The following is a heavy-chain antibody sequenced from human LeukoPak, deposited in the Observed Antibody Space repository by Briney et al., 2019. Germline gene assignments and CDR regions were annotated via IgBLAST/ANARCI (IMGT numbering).Heavy chain of an antibody. Sequence: SETLSLTCTVAGGAISRYYWSWIRQPPGKGLEWIGGIYYRGSTDYNPSLKSRVTISVDTSKNQFSLKLSSVTAADTAVYYCASHSVAGINYFDYWGQGTLVTVSS. CDR3: ASHSVAGINYFDY. CDR1: GGAISRYY. CDR2: IYYRGST. J-gene: IGHJ4*02. D-gene: IGHD6-19*01. V-gene: IGHV4-59*08.